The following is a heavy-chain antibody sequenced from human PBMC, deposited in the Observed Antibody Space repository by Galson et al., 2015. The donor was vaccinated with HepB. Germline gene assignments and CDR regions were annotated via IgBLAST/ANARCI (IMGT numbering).Heavy chain of an antibody. CDR1: GFSFSNYA. CDR3: ARAVCSGVYYFDY. D-gene: IGHD6-25*01. J-gene: IGHJ4*02. V-gene: IGHV3-30*04. Sequence: SLRLSCAASGFSFSNYAMHWVRQAPGKGLEWVAVISYDENKKYYADSVKGRFTISRDNSKNTLYLQVSSLRPEDTAVYYCARAVCSGVYYFDYWGQGTLVTVSS. CDR2: ISYDENKK.